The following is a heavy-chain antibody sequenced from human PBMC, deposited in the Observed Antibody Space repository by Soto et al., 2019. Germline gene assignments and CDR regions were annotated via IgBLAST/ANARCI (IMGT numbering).Heavy chain of an antibody. CDR2: ISISSRTI. D-gene: IGHD6-13*01. J-gene: IGHJ5*02. CDR1: GFTFRSYS. CDR3: ARDNGIAGSFDP. Sequence: EMQLVESGGGVVQPGGSLRLSCAASGFTFRSYSMNWVRQAPGKGLEWVSYISISSRTIYYADSVKGRFTISRDDAKNSLYLQMNSLRDEDTSVYYCARDNGIAGSFDPWGQGTLVTVSS. V-gene: IGHV3-48*02.